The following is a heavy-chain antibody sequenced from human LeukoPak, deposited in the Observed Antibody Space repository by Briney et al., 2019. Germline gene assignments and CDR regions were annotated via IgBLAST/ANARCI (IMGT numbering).Heavy chain of an antibody. CDR2: IHPVDSDT. Sequence: GDSLKISCKGSGYTFTTYWIGWVRQMRGKGLEWMGFIHPVDSDTKYSPSFQGQVTISADRSISAAYLQWNNLKASDTAMYYCARYRRYTSWSFSHDAFDIWGQGTTVTVSS. J-gene: IGHJ3*02. CDR3: ARYRRYTSWSFSHDAFDI. D-gene: IGHD6-6*01. V-gene: IGHV5-51*01. CDR1: GYTFTTYW.